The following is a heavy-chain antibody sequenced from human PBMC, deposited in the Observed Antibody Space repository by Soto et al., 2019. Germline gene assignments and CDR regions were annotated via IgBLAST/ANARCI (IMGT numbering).Heavy chain of an antibody. D-gene: IGHD6-19*01. Sequence: EVQLLDSGGGLVQPGGSLRLSCAASGFTFSSYAMSWVRQAPGKGLEWVSAISGSGGSTYYADSVKGRFTISRDNSKNTLYLQMNSLRAEDTAVYYCAKDPNTSGYSSGWYSGGMDVWGQGTTVTVSS. CDR2: ISGSGGST. V-gene: IGHV3-23*01. CDR1: GFTFSSYA. CDR3: AKDPNTSGYSSGWYSGGMDV. J-gene: IGHJ6*02.